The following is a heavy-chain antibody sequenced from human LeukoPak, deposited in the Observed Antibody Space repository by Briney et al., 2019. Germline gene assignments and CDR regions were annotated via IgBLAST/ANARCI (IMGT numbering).Heavy chain of an antibody. CDR2: ISYDGSNK. CDR1: GFTFSSYG. J-gene: IGHJ3*02. CDR3: AKNRIRLGHDVFDI. V-gene: IGHV3-30*18. D-gene: IGHD5-18*01. Sequence: GGSLRLSCAASGFTFSSYGMHWVRQAPGKGREWVAVISYDGSNKYYADSVKGRFTISRDNSKNTLYLQMNSLRAEDTAVYYCAKNRIRLGHDVFDIGAKGTMVTVSS.